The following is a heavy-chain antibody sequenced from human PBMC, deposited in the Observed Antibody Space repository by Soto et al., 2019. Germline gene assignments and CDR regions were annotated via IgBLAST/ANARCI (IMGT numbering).Heavy chain of an antibody. J-gene: IGHJ4*02. Sequence: QVQLVESGGGEVQPGTSLRLSCAASGFTFSRSPMHWVRQAPGKGLDWVGLISADGSSQHYADSVRGRFIISRANFRNTMSLQMDRLKPEDTAVYYCARPVVAGTPDYWGQGALVSVSS. CDR2: ISADGSSQ. V-gene: IGHV3-30-3*01. CDR1: GFTFSRSP. D-gene: IGHD2-15*01. CDR3: ARPVVAGTPDY.